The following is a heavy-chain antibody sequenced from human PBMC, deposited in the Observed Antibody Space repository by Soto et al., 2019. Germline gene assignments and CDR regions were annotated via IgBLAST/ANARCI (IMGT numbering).Heavy chain of an antibody. CDR2: IYYSGST. V-gene: IGHV4-39*01. Sequence: SETLSLTCTVSGGSISSSSYYWGWIRQPPGKGLEWIGSIYYSGSTYYNPSLKSRVTISVDTSKNQFSLKLSSVTAADTAVYYCARLGSSSSWDYYYYGMDVWGQGTTVT. CDR1: GGSISSSSYY. D-gene: IGHD6-6*01. J-gene: IGHJ6*02. CDR3: ARLGSSSSWDYYYYGMDV.